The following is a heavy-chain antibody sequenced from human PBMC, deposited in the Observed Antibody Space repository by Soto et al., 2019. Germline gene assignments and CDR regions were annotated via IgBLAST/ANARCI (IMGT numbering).Heavy chain of an antibody. CDR1: GGSISSGGYY. CDR2: IYYSGST. CDR3: ARTYYYDSSGYYYSQGGRGVWFDP. D-gene: IGHD3-22*01. J-gene: IGHJ5*02. Sequence: SETLSLICTVSGGSISSGGYYWSWIRQHPGKGREWIGYIYYSGSTYYNPSLKSRVTISVDTSKNQFSLKLSSVTAADTAVYYCARTYYYDSSGYYYSQGGRGVWFDPWGQGTLVTVSS. V-gene: IGHV4-31*03.